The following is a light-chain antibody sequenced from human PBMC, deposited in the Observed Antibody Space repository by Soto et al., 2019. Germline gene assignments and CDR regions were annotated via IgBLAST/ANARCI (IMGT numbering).Light chain of an antibody. CDR2: GAS. CDR3: HHYET. CDR1: QSVSRSY. Sequence: EIVLAQSPGTLSLSPGGRATFSCRASQSVSRSYLGWYQQKPGQAPRLLMYGASIRAAGVPDRFSGSGSGTEFTLTISRLEPEDFTVYYCHHYETFGQGTKVDIK. J-gene: IGKJ1*01. V-gene: IGKV3-20*01.